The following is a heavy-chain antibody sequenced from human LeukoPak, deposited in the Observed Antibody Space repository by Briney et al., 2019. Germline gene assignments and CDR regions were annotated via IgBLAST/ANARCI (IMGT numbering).Heavy chain of an antibody. Sequence: PGGSLRLSCAASGFTFSSYAMSRVRQAPGKGLEWVSAISGSGGSTYYADSVKGRFTISRDNSKNTLYLQMNSLRAGDTAVCYCAKVSRGYHFDYWGQGTLVTVSS. CDR1: GFTFSSYA. V-gene: IGHV3-23*01. CDR3: AKVSRGYHFDY. D-gene: IGHD3-22*01. J-gene: IGHJ4*02. CDR2: ISGSGGST.